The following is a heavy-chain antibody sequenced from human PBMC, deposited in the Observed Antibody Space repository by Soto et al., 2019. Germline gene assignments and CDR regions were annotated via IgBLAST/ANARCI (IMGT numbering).Heavy chain of an antibody. D-gene: IGHD3-3*01. CDR2: IYHSGST. CDR3: ARAKKLQTTYYDFWSGYYNWFDP. Sequence: NPSETLSLTCTVSGGSISSGYYWGWILQPPGKGLEWIGSIYHSGSTYYNPSLKSRVTISVDTSKNQFSLKLSSVTAADTAVYYCARAKKLQTTYYDFWSGYYNWFDPWGQGTLVTSP. V-gene: IGHV4-38-2*02. CDR1: GGSISSGYY. J-gene: IGHJ5*02.